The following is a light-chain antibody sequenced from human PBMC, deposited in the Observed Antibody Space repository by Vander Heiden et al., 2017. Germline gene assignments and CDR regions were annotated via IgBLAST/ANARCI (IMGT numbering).Light chain of an antibody. CDR3: QAWDSNTAV. CDR2: QDN. CDR1: ELGDKY. Sequence: SYDLTPPPSVSVSPGQTATITCSGHELGDKYTCWYQQKPGQSPLLVIYQDNKRPSGIPVRFSASSSGNTATLTVSETQPLDAADYFCQAWDSNTAVFGGGTKLTVL. J-gene: IGLJ2*01. V-gene: IGLV3-1*01.